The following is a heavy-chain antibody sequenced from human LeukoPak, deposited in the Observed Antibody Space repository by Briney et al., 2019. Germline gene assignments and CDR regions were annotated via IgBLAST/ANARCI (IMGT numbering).Heavy chain of an antibody. J-gene: IGHJ4*02. V-gene: IGHV3-23*01. D-gene: IGHD1-1*01. CDR2: ISGSGATT. Sequence: PGGSLRLSCAAPDFTFSRYAMSWVRQAPGKGLEWVSGISGSGATTYYADSVKGRFTISRDNSKNTLYLQMNSLRADDTAVYYCATHDNWLLSSYYFDYWGQGTLVTVSS. CDR3: ATHDNWLLSSYYFDY. CDR1: DFTFSRYA.